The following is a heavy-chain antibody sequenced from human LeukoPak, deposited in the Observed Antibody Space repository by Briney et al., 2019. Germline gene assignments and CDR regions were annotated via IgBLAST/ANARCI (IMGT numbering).Heavy chain of an antibody. D-gene: IGHD3-22*01. V-gene: IGHV4-31*03. Sequence: SETLSLTCTVSGGSISSGGYYWSWIRQHPGKGLEWIGYIYYSGSTYYNPSLKSRVTISVDTSKNQFSLKLSSVTAADTAVYYCARGDMYYYDSSGYQPDAFDIWGQGQWSPSLQ. CDR2: IYYSGST. CDR1: GGSISSGGYY. J-gene: IGHJ3*02. CDR3: ARGDMYYYDSSGYQPDAFDI.